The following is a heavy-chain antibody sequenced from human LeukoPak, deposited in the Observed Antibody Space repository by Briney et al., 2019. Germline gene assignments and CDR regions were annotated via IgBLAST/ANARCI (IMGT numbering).Heavy chain of an antibody. CDR2: INSDGSST. J-gene: IGHJ4*02. Sequence: GGSLRLTCAASGFTFSSYWMHWVRQAPGKGLVWISRINSDGSSTSYADSVKGRFTISRDNAKNTLYLQMNSLRAEDTAVYYCVRQMTTVTTPFRYWGQGTLVTVSS. V-gene: IGHV3-74*01. CDR3: VRQMTTVTTPFRY. D-gene: IGHD4-11*01. CDR1: GFTFSSYW.